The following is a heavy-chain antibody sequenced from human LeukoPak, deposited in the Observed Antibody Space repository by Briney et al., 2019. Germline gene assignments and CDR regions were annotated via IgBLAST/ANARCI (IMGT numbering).Heavy chain of an antibody. Sequence: PGGSLRLSCAASGFTFNTYAMSWVRQAPGKGLEWVSAMSGSGGRTYYADSVKGRFTISRDNSKNTLYLQMNSLRAEDTAVYYCAREGYSKYYFDYWGQGTLVTVSS. J-gene: IGHJ4*02. CDR3: AREGYSKYYFDY. D-gene: IGHD1-1*01. V-gene: IGHV3-23*01. CDR2: MSGSGGRT. CDR1: GFTFNTYA.